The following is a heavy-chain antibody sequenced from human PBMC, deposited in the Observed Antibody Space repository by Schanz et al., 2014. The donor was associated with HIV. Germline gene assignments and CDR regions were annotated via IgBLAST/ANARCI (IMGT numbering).Heavy chain of an antibody. V-gene: IGHV1-46*01. CDR2: INPSGGST. CDR1: GYTFTSYY. Sequence: QVQLVQSGAEVKKPGASVKVSCKASGYTFTSYYMHWVRQAPGQGLEWMGIINPSGGSTTYAQKYQGRVTMTRDTSTRTVHMELSSLRSEDTAVYYCAREVDIVVVPAAIVGWFDPWGQGTLVTVSS. J-gene: IGHJ5*02. D-gene: IGHD2-2*01. CDR3: AREVDIVVVPAAIVGWFDP.